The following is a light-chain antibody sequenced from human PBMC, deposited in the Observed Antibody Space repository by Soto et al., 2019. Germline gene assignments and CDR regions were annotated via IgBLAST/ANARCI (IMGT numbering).Light chain of an antibody. J-gene: IGLJ7*01. CDR2: GNS. Sequence: QSVLTQPPSVSGAPGQWVTISCTGSSSNIGAGYDVHWYQQLPGTAPKLLIYGNSNRPSGVPDRFSGSKSGTSASLAITGLQAEDEADYYCQSYDSSLSALFGGGTQLTVL. CDR1: SSNIGAGYD. V-gene: IGLV1-40*01. CDR3: QSYDSSLSAL.